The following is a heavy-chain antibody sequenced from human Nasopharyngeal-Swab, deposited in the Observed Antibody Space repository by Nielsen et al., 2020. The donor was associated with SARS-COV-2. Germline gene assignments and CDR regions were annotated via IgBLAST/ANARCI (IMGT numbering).Heavy chain of an antibody. D-gene: IGHD2-2*01. Sequence: SVKVSCKASGGTFSSYAISWVRQAPGQGLEWMGGIIPILGIANYAQKFQGRVTMTEDTSTDTAYMELSSLRSEDTAVYYCATSAPYCSSTSCSYWFDPWGQGTLVTVSS. V-gene: IGHV1-69*10. CDR2: IIPILGIA. CDR3: ATSAPYCSSTSCSYWFDP. J-gene: IGHJ5*02. CDR1: GGTFSSYA.